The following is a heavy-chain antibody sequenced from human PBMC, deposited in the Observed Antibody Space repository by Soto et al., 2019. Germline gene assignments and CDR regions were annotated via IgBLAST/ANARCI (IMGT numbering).Heavy chain of an antibody. D-gene: IGHD2-21*02. CDR1: GASITSGGSY. Sequence: PSETLSLTCSVSGASITSGGSYWTWTRQHAGKGLEWIGNILYSEKNYYNPSLKSRVTISLDTSKNQFSLKVNPVTAADAAVYYCVGDRVTTLRMDFWGQGTTVTVSS. V-gene: IGHV4-31*03. J-gene: IGHJ6*02. CDR2: ILYSEKN. CDR3: VGDRVTTLRMDF.